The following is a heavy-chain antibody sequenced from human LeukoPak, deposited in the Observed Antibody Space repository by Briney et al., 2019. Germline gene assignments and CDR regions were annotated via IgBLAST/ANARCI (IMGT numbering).Heavy chain of an antibody. D-gene: IGHD1-20*01. Sequence: PSETLSLTCAVYGGSFSAYYWSWIRQPPGKGLEWIGDINHSGSTNYSPSLKSRVTMSVDTSKNQFSLRLNSVTAADTAVYYCARVYNWNGPLGYYYYMDVWGKGATVTVSS. CDR2: INHSGST. CDR1: GGSFSAYY. J-gene: IGHJ6*03. CDR3: ARVYNWNGPLGYYYYMDV. V-gene: IGHV4-34*01.